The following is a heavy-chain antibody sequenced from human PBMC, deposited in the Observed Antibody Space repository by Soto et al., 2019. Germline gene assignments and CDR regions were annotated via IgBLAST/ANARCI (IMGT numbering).Heavy chain of an antibody. D-gene: IGHD6-13*01. Sequence: SETLFLTCSVYGESFSGYYWSWIRQPPGKGLEWIGEINHSGSTNYNPSLKSRVTISVDKSKNQFSLKLSSVNAADTAVYYCAKGDSTPNGDSFDIWGQGTMVT. V-gene: IGHV4-34*01. CDR1: GESFSGYY. J-gene: IGHJ3*02. CDR3: AKGDSTPNGDSFDI. CDR2: INHSGST.